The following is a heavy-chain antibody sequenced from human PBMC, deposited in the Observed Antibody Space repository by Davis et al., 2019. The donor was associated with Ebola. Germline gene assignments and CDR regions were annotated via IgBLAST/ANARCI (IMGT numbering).Heavy chain of an antibody. Sequence: GESLKISCAASGFTFSSYSMNWVRQAPGKGLEWVSSISSSSSYIYYADSVKGRFTISRDNAKNSLYLQMNSLRAEDTAVYYCARGGLLAAAGNSYFDYWGQGTLVTVSS. CDR1: GFTFSSYS. CDR2: ISSSSSYI. V-gene: IGHV3-21*01. D-gene: IGHD6-13*01. J-gene: IGHJ4*02. CDR3: ARGGLLAAAGNSYFDY.